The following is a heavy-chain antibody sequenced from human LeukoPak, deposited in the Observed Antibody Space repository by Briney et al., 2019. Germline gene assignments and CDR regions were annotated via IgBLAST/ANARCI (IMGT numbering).Heavy chain of an antibody. D-gene: IGHD2-8*02. J-gene: IGHJ4*02. CDR1: GFTFTYYA. CDR2: VSNDGSNQ. CDR3: ARDSYRVLNY. Sequence: GRSLRLSCAASGFTFTYYAMHWVRQAPGKGLEWVSVVSNDGSNQDYTDSVKGRFIISRDDSKSTVYLQMNSLRVEDTAVYYCARDSYRVLNYWGQGTLVTVSS. V-gene: IGHV3-30-3*01.